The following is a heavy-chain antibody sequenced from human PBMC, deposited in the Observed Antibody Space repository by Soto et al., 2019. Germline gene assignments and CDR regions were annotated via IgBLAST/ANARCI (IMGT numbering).Heavy chain of an antibody. Sequence: QVQLQESGPGLVKPSQTLSLTCTVSGGSISSGGYYWNWIRQHPGKGLEWIGYIYYSGNTYYNPSLKSRVTISVATSKNQFSLKLSSVTVADTAVYYCARANDYGDYYFGCWGQGTLVTVSS. V-gene: IGHV4-31*03. J-gene: IGHJ4*02. CDR3: ARANDYGDYYFGC. CDR1: GGSISSGGYY. D-gene: IGHD4-17*01. CDR2: IYYSGNT.